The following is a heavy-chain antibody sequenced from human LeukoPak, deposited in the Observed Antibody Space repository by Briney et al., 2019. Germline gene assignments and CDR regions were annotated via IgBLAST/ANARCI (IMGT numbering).Heavy chain of an antibody. D-gene: IGHD3-22*01. CDR1: GGSIISGGYG. J-gene: IGHJ6*02. Sequence: PSETLSLTCTVSGGSIISGGYGWSWIRQHPGKGLEWIGYIYYSGSTYYNPSLKSRVTISVDTSKNQFSLKLRSVTAADTAVYYCAGVPNYYDSGGHYYYGMDVWGQGTTVTVSS. CDR2: IYYSGST. V-gene: IGHV4-31*03. CDR3: AGVPNYYDSGGHYYYGMDV.